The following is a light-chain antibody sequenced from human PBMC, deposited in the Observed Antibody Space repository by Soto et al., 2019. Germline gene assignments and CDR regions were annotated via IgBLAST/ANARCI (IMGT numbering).Light chain of an antibody. CDR2: RNN. Sequence: QPVLTQPPSASGTPGQRVTLSCSGSSSNIGSNYVYWYQQLPGTAPQLLIYRNNQRPSGVPDRFSGSKSGTSASLAISALRSEDGADYYCTVWDDGLRGRLFGGGTKLTVL. CDR3: TVWDDGLRGRL. V-gene: IGLV1-47*01. CDR1: SSNIGSNY. J-gene: IGLJ2*01.